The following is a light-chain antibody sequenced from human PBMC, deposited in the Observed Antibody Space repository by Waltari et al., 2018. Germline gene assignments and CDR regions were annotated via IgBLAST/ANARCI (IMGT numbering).Light chain of an antibody. CDR2: VTS. Sequence: ETIMTQSPATLSVSPGERATLSCRASKNIGNNLACYQQTPGQAPRLLIYVTSSRSTGIPGRFFGAGSGTDFTLTISSLQSEDFGVYYCQQYNEWPYTFGQGTKVDLK. V-gene: IGKV3-15*01. CDR3: QQYNEWPYT. CDR1: KNIGNN. J-gene: IGKJ2*01.